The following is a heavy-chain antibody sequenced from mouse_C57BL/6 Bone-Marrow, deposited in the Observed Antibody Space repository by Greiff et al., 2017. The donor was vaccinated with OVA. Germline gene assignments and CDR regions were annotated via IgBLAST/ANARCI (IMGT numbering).Heavy chain of an antibody. CDR1: GFNIKNTY. CDR2: IDPADGNT. V-gene: IGHV14-3*01. CDR3: ADYYGSSFYYYAMDY. D-gene: IGHD1-1*01. J-gene: IGHJ4*01. Sequence: VQLQQSVAELVRPGASVKLSCTASGFNIKNTYMHWVKQSPEQGLEWIGRIDPADGNTKYAPKFQGKATITADTSSNTSYLQLSSLTSEDTAIYYCADYYGSSFYYYAMDYWGQGTSGTVSS.